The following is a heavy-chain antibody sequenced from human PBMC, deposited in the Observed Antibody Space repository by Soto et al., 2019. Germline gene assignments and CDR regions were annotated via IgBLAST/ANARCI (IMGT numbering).Heavy chain of an antibody. CDR3: ARVTTMGGY. V-gene: IGHV3-7*01. D-gene: IGHD4-17*01. CDR2: IKQDGSEK. Sequence: EVQLVESGGGLVQPGGSLRLSCAASGFRFRDYWMYWVHQTPGKGLEWVANIKQDGSEKYYVDSVKGRFTISRDNARNSLFLQMDGLRAEDTAVYFCARVTTMGGYWGQGTLVTVSS. CDR1: GFRFRDYW. J-gene: IGHJ4*02.